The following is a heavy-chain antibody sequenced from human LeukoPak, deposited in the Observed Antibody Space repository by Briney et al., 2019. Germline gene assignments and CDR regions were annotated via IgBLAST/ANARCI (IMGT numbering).Heavy chain of an antibody. CDR3: AARDYGGNRPDY. D-gene: IGHD4-23*01. V-gene: IGHV1-24*01. CDR2: FDPEDGET. Sequence: EASVKVSCKVSGYTLTELSMHWVRQAPGKGLEWMGGFDPEDGETIYAQKFQGRVTMTEDTSTDTAYMELSSLRSEDTAVYYCAARDYGGNRPDYWGQGTLVTVSS. CDR1: GYTLTELS. J-gene: IGHJ4*02.